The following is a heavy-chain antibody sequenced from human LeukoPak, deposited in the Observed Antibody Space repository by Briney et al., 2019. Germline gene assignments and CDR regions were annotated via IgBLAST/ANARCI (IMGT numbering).Heavy chain of an antibody. CDR1: GSTFSTYP. V-gene: IGHV3-23*01. D-gene: IGHD3-3*01. CDR3: ARDFWSGYYTED. Sequence: GESLRLSCTASGSTFSTYPMTWVRQAPGQGLEWVSAISGNSVTIYYADSVKGRFTISRDNSKNTLYLQMYSLRAEDTAVYYCARDFWSGYYTEDWGQGALVIVSS. CDR2: ISGNSVTI. J-gene: IGHJ4*02.